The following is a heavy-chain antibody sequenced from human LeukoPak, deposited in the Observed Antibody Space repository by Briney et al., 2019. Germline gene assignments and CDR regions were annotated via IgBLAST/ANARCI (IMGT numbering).Heavy chain of an antibody. D-gene: IGHD1-14*01. CDR2: INGSGGST. CDR3: AKPARTDYTDY. V-gene: IGHV3-23*01. CDR1: GFTFSSYA. J-gene: IGHJ4*02. Sequence: GGSPRLSCAASGFTFSSYAMNWVRQAPGKGLEWVSGINGSGGSTYYAGSVKGRFTISRDNSKNTLYLQMNSLRAEDTAVYYCAKPARTDYTDYWGQGTLVTVSS.